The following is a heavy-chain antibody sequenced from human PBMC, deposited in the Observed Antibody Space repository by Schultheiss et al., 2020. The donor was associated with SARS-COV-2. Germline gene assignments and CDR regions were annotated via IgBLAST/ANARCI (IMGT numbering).Heavy chain of an antibody. D-gene: IGHD3-22*01. CDR3: ARPIYYYDSSGYYGGADY. CDR1: GFTFSSYA. V-gene: IGHV3-66*04. J-gene: IGHJ4*02. CDR2: IYSGNST. Sequence: GGSLRLSCAASGFTFSSYAMSWVRQAPGKGLEWVSVIYSGNSTYYADSVKGRFTISRDNSKNTLYLQMNSLRAEDTAVYYCARPIYYYDSSGYYGGADYWGQGTLVTVSS.